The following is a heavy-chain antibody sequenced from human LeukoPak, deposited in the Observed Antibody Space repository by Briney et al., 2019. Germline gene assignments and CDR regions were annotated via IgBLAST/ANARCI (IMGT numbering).Heavy chain of an antibody. CDR1: GGSISSYY. Sequence: SETLSLTCTVSGGSISSYYWSWIRQPPGKGLEWIGEINHSGRINYNPSLKSRVTISMDKSKNHFSLTLRSVTAADTAVYYCARDHIVMVRGAFLNWFDPWGQGTLVTVSS. D-gene: IGHD3-10*01. V-gene: IGHV4-34*01. CDR3: ARDHIVMVRGAFLNWFDP. CDR2: INHSGRI. J-gene: IGHJ5*02.